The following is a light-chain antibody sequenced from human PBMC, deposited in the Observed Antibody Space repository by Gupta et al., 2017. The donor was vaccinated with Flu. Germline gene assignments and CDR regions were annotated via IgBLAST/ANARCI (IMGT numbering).Light chain of an antibody. CDR2: YKN. V-gene: IGLV3-19*01. CDR3: NARDSSGGHYV. Sequence: QTVRFTGQGYNLRKNHANWFQQKPGQAPILVIYYKNNRPSGIPDRFSGSNSGNTASLTITGAPAEDEADYYCNARDSSGGHYVFGPGTRVTVL. CDR1: NLRKNH. J-gene: IGLJ1*01.